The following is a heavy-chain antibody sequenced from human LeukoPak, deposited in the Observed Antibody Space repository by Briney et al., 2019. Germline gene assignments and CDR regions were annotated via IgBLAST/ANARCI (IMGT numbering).Heavy chain of an antibody. CDR2: IDWDDDK. CDR3: ARIRGGSYNDAFDI. Sequence: SGPTLVNPTQTLTLTCTFSGFSLSTSGMCVSWIRQPPGKALEWLARIDWDDDKYYSTSLKTRLTISKDTSKNQVVLTMTNMDPVDTATYYYARIRGGSYNDAFDIWGQGTMVTVSS. V-gene: IGHV2-70*11. CDR1: GFSLSTSGMC. J-gene: IGHJ3*02. D-gene: IGHD1-26*01.